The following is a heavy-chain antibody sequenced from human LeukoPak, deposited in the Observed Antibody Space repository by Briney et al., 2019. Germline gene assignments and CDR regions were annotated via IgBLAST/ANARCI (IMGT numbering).Heavy chain of an antibody. J-gene: IGHJ4*02. Sequence: GGSLRLSCAASGFTFSDAWMSWVRQAPGKGLEWVGRIKSKTAGGTTDYAAPVKGRFTFSRDDSKNTLYLQMNSLTTEDTAVYYCATPSGYYLVYWGQGTLVTVSS. CDR2: IKSKTAGGTT. D-gene: IGHD3-22*01. CDR1: GFTFSDAW. CDR3: ATPSGYYLVY. V-gene: IGHV3-15*01.